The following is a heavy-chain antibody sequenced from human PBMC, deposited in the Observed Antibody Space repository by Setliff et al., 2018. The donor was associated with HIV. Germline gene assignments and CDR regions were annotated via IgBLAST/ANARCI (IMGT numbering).Heavy chain of an antibody. CDR2: IYHSGGT. Sequence: SETLSLTCAVSGGSISSSNWWSWVRQPPGKGLEWIGEIYHSGGTNYNPSLKSRVTISLDKSKNQFSLKVNSVTAADRAVYYCARVPGYSSGTSYMDVWGKGTTVTVSS. J-gene: IGHJ6*03. CDR3: ARVPGYSSGTSYMDV. D-gene: IGHD6-19*01. CDR1: GGSISSSNW. V-gene: IGHV4-4*02.